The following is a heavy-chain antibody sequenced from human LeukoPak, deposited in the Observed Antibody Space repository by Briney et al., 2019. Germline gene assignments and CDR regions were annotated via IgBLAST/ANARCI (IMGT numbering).Heavy chain of an antibody. Sequence: ASVKVSCKASGYTFTNYGISWVRQAPGQGLEWMGWISAYNGYTDYAQKFQFRVTMTTDTSTSTAYMELRSLRSDDTAVYYCARDKAVTTEVTQHFQHWGQGTLVTVSS. D-gene: IGHD4-23*01. CDR2: ISAYNGYT. J-gene: IGHJ1*01. CDR1: GYTFTNYG. CDR3: ARDKAVTTEVTQHFQH. V-gene: IGHV1-18*01.